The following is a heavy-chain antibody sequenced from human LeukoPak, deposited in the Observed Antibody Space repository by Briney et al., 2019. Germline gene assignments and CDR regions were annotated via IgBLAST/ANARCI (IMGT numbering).Heavy chain of an antibody. CDR2: IYYSGST. CDR1: GPSISSYY. J-gene: IGHJ5*02. CDR3: ARRLVGGWFDP. V-gene: IGHV4-59*08. D-gene: IGHD2-15*01. Sequence: KPSQTLSLTCTVSGPSISSYYSSSIRQPPGEGLEWIGYIYYSGSTNYNPSLKGRATISVDTPKNQFSLKLSSVTAADTAVYYCARRLVGGWFDPWGQGTLVTVSS.